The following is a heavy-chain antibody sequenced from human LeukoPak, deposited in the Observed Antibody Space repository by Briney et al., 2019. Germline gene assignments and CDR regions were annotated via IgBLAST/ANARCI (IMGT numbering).Heavy chain of an antibody. CDR3: ARDRRYYYDSSGYSYYFDY. V-gene: IGHV3-48*01. D-gene: IGHD3-22*01. J-gene: IGHJ4*02. Sequence: PGGSLRLSCAASGFTFSSNSMNWVRQAPGKGLEWVSYISSSSSTIYYADSVKGRFTMSRDNAKNSLYLQMDSLRAEDTAVYYCARDRRYYYDSSGYSYYFDYWGQGSLVTVSS. CDR1: GFTFSSNS. CDR2: ISSSSSTI.